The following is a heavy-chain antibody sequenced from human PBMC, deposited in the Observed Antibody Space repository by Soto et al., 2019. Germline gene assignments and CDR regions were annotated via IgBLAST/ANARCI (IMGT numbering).Heavy chain of an antibody. CDR3: ARGYAYYDFWSGYVYGMDV. D-gene: IGHD3-3*01. CDR2: IYYSGST. CDR1: VGSVISFSYY. Sequence: SETPSLTYTFCVGSVISFSYYWGCILQPPWKGLKLIGYIYYSGSTNYNPSLKSRVTISVDTSKNQFSLKLSSVTAADTAVYYCARGYAYYDFWSGYVYGMDVWGQGTTVTVSS. J-gene: IGHJ6*02. V-gene: IGHV4-61*01.